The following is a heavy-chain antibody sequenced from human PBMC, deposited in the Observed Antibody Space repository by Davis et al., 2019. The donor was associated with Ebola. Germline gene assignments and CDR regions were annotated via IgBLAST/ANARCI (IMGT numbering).Heavy chain of an antibody. V-gene: IGHV3-53*05. J-gene: IGHJ4*02. D-gene: IGHD1-26*01. CDR1: GFTVSSNY. Sequence: GESLKISCAASGFTVSSNYMSWVRQAPGKGLEWVSVIYSGGSTYYADSVKGRFTISRDNSKNTLYLQMNSLRAEDTAVYYCARALLVVGAKLDYWGQGTLVTVSS. CDR3: ARALLVVGAKLDY. CDR2: IYSGGST.